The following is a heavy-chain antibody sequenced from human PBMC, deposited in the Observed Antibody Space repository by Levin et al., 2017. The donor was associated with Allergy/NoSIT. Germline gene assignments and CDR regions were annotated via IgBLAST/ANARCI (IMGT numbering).Heavy chain of an antibody. CDR1: GFAFSAYA. J-gene: IGHJ4*02. CDR3: ASHLFDF. CDR2: ISYDGANK. Sequence: GGSLRLSCAASGFAFSAYAMNWVRRAPGRGLEWLAVISYDGANKYYANSVQGRFTISRDDSKSTLYLQMDLLRAEDTAVYYCASHLFDFWGQGTLVTVSS. V-gene: IGHV3-30-3*01.